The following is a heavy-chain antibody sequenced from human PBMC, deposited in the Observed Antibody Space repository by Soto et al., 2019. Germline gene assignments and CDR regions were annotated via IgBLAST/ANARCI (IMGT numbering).Heavy chain of an antibody. V-gene: IGHV4-39*01. CDR1: GGSISSSSYY. D-gene: IGHD4-4*01. J-gene: IGHJ6*02. CDR3: ATNYAYYYYYGMDV. CDR2: INYSGST. Sequence: PAETLSLTCTVSGGSISSSSYYWGWIRQPPGKGLEWIGSINYSGSTYYNPSLKSRVTISVDTTKNQYSLKLSSVTAADTAVYYCATNYAYYYYYGMDVWGQGTTVTVSS.